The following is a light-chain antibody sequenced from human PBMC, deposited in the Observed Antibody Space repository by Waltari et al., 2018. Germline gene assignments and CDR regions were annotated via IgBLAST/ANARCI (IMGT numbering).Light chain of an antibody. CDR2: AAS. CDR1: QYVSTY. V-gene: IGKV1-39*01. J-gene: IGKJ4*01. CDR3: QQTYITLLT. Sequence: DIQLTQSPSSLSASVGDRVTITCRADQYVSTYLNWDQQKPGKAPKLLIYAASTLHTGVPSRFSGSGSATDFTLTISSLQPEDSATYYCQQTYITLLTFGGGTKVEI.